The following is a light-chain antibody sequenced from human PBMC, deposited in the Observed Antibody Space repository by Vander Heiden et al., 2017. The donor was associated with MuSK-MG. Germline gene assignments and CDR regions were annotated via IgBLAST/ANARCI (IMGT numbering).Light chain of an antibody. J-gene: IGLJ2*01. Sequence: SYVLTPPPSVSVAPGKTASVTCGGSDIGGKTVHWYQQRPGQAPVLVIYDDSDRPSGIPERFSGSNSGNTATLTISRVEAGDEADYFCQVWDVLSDHVIFGGGTKLTVL. CDR1: DIGGKT. CDR3: QVWDVLSDHVI. CDR2: DDS. V-gene: IGLV3-21*04.